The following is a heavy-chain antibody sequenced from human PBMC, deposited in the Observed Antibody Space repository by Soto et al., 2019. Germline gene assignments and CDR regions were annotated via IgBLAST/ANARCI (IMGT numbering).Heavy chain of an antibody. J-gene: IGHJ4*02. CDR3: AKELSSMWFPLDH. D-gene: IGHD6-13*01. CDR2: ISSGST. CDR1: GFTLNNYA. Sequence: EVQLLESGGGLVQPGGSLRLSCAASGFTLNNYAMSWVRQSPGKGLECVSSISSGSTYYADSVKGRFTISRDDSKNTLYLQMNSLRVEDTAEYYGAKELSSMWFPLDHWCQGTLVTVSS. V-gene: IGHV3-23*01.